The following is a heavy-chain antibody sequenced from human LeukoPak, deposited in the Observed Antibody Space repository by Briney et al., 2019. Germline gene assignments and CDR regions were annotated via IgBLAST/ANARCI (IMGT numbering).Heavy chain of an antibody. Sequence: GGSLRLSCTASGFTFGDYAVSWVRQAPGKGLEWVGFIRSKAYGGTTEYAASVKGRFTISRDDSKSIAYLQLNGLKTEDTAVYYCARFVPYFDYWGQGTLVTVSS. CDR1: GFTFGDYA. CDR3: ARFVPYFDY. J-gene: IGHJ4*02. V-gene: IGHV3-49*04. D-gene: IGHD3-10*01. CDR2: IRSKAYGGTT.